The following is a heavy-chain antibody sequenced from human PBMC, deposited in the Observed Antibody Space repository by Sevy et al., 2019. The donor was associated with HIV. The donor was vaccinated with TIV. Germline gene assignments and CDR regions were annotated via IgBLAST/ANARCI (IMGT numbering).Heavy chain of an antibody. D-gene: IGHD3-16*02. CDR3: ARHGGIMITFGGVIPSYGMDV. J-gene: IGHJ6*02. V-gene: IGHV5-51*01. CDR2: IYPGDSDT. CDR1: GYSFTSYW. Sequence: GESLKISCKGSGYSFTSYWIGWVRQMPGKGLEWMGIIYPGDSDTRYIPSFQGQVTISADKSISTAYLQWSSLKASDTAMYYCARHGGIMITFGGVIPSYGMDVWGQGTTVTISS.